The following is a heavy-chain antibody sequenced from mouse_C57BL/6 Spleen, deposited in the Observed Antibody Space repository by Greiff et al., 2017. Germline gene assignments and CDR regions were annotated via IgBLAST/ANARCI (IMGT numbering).Heavy chain of an antibody. Sequence: QVQLQQSGPELVKPGASVKISCKASGYAFSSSWMNWVKQRPGKGLEWIGRIYPGDGDTNYNGKFKGKATLTADKSSSTAYMQLSSLTSEDSAVYFCARGGNGNVDYWGQGTTLTVSS. J-gene: IGHJ2*01. D-gene: IGHD2-1*01. CDR2: IYPGDGDT. V-gene: IGHV1-82*01. CDR1: GYAFSSSW. CDR3: ARGGNGNVDY.